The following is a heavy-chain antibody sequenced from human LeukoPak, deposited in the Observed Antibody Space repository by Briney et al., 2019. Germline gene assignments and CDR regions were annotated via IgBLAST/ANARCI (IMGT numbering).Heavy chain of an antibody. J-gene: IGHJ5*02. CDR1: GGSFSGYY. D-gene: IGHD3-10*01. CDR2: INHSGST. V-gene: IGHV4-34*01. Sequence: SETLSLTCAVYGGSFSGYYWSWIRQPPGKGLEWIGEINHSGSTNYNPSLKSRVTISVDTSKNQFSLKLSSVTAADTAVYYCARRSITMVRGARFDPWGQGTLVTVSS. CDR3: ARRSITMVRGARFDP.